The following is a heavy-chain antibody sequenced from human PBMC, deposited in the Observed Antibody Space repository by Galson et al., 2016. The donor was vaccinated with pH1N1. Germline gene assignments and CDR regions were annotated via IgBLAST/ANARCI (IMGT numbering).Heavy chain of an antibody. CDR1: GFSLSTSGVG. CDR3: AHSLYGDYVGWFGP. V-gene: IGHV2-5*01. D-gene: IGHD4-17*01. CDR2: IYWNDDK. Sequence: PALVKPTQTLTLTCTFSGFSLSTSGVGVGWIRQPPGKALEWLALIYWNDDKRYSPSLKSRLTITKDTSKNQVALTMTNMDPVDIATYYCAHSLYGDYVGWFGPWGQGTLVTVSS. J-gene: IGHJ5*02.